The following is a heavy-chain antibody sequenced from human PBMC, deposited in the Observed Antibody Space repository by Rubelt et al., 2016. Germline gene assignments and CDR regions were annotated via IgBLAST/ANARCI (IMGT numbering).Heavy chain of an antibody. CDR1: GGSISSYY. J-gene: IGHJ4*02. CDR3: ATNGGYNYGVGDY. V-gene: IGHV4-59*04. CDR2: IYYSGST. D-gene: IGHD5-18*01. Sequence: WLTCTVSGGSISSYYWSWIRQPPGKGLEWIGYIYYSGSTYYNPSLKSRVTVSVDTSKNQFSLKLSSVTAADTAVYYCATNGGYNYGVGDYWGQGTLVTVSS.